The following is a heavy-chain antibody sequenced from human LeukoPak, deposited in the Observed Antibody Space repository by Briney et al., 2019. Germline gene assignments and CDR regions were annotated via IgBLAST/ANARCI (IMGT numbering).Heavy chain of an antibody. CDR2: INHSGST. V-gene: IGHV4-34*01. D-gene: IGHD3-3*01. CDR3: ARLEGLWSGYRIDY. Sequence: PSETLSLTCAVYGGSFSGYYWSWIRQPPGKGLEWIGEINHSGSTNYNPSLKSRVTISVDTSKNQFSLKPSSVTAADTAVYYCARLEGLWSGYRIDYWGQGTLVTVSS. J-gene: IGHJ4*02. CDR1: GGSFSGYY.